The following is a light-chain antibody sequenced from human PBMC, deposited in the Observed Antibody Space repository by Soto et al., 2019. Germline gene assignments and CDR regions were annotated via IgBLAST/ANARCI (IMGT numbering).Light chain of an antibody. CDR3: SSYAGSDNLGV. Sequence: QSALTQPPSASGSPGQSVTIYCTGTSSDVGGYHSVSWYQQHPGKAPKLMIYEVSKRPSGVPDRFSGSKSGNTASLTVSGLQAEDEADYYCSSYAGSDNLGVFGTGTKVTVL. V-gene: IGLV2-8*01. CDR2: EVS. CDR1: SSDVGGYHS. J-gene: IGLJ1*01.